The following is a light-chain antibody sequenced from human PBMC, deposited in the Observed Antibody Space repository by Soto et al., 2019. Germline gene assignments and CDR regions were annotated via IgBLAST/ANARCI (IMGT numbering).Light chain of an antibody. V-gene: IGKV3-15*01. Sequence: EIVMTQSPATLSVSPGERATLSCRASQSVSSNLAWYQHKPGQAPRLLFYGAYTRATGIPARFSGSGSGTEFTLTISSLQSEDFAVYYCQQYNNWPRTFGQGTKVEIK. J-gene: IGKJ1*01. CDR1: QSVSSN. CDR3: QQYNNWPRT. CDR2: GAY.